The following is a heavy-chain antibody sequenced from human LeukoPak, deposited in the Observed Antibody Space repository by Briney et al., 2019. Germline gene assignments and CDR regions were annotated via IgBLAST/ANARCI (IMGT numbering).Heavy chain of an antibody. J-gene: IGHJ4*02. CDR2: INGDGTTT. CDR3: VSFYETY. V-gene: IGHV3-74*01. CDR1: GFTFSGYW. D-gene: IGHD2/OR15-2a*01. Sequence: GGSLRLSCVVSGFTFSGYWMHWVRQTPGKGLVWVSRINGDGTTTNCADSVKGRFTISRDSAKNTLYLQMNSLRAEDTAVYYCVSFYETYWGRGTLVTVSS.